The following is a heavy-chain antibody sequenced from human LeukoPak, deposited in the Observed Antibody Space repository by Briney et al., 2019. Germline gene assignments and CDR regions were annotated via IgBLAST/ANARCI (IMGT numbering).Heavy chain of an antibody. CDR2: IYYSGST. Sequence: SETLSLTCAVSGYSISSGDYYWSWIRQPPGKGLEWIGYIYYSGSTYYNPSLKSRVTISVDTSKNQFSLKLSSVTAADTAVYYCARGDQYCSSTSCYTDLFDYWGQGTLVTVSS. J-gene: IGHJ4*02. V-gene: IGHV4-30-4*01. CDR1: GYSISSGDYY. D-gene: IGHD2-2*02. CDR3: ARGDQYCSSTSCYTDLFDY.